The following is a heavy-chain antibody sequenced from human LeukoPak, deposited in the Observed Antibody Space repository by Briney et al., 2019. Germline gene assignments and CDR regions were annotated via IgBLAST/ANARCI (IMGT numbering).Heavy chain of an antibody. CDR3: ARAGGGFWSGYSIDP. D-gene: IGHD3-3*01. V-gene: IGHV4-30-4*01. CDR1: GGSISSGGYY. Sequence: SETLSLTCTVSGGSISSGGYYWSWIRQPPGKGLEWIGYIYYSGSTYYNPSLKSRVTISVDTSKNQFSLKLSSVTAADTAVYYCARAGGGFWSGYSIDPWGQGTLVTVSS. J-gene: IGHJ5*02. CDR2: IYYSGST.